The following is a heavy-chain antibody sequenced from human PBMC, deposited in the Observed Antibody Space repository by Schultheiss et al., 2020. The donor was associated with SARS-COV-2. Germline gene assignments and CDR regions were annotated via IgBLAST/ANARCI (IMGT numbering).Heavy chain of an antibody. D-gene: IGHD2-2*02. CDR3: ATVVPSAIIDY. Sequence: SETLSLTCTVSGGSISSGSYYWSWIRQPAGKGLEWIGRIYTSGSTNYNPSLKSRVTISVDTSKNQFSLKVNSVTAADTAIYYCATVVPSAIIDYWGQGTLVTVSS. CDR2: IYTSGST. CDR1: GGSISSGSYY. J-gene: IGHJ4*02. V-gene: IGHV4-61*02.